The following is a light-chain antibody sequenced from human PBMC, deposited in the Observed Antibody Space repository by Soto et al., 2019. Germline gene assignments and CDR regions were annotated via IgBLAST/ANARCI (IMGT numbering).Light chain of an antibody. Sequence: EIVLTQSPATLSLSPGERATLSCRASQSVSSYLAWYQQKPGQAPRLLIYDASNRATGIPARFSGSGSGTDFTLTISSLEPDDFAVYYCQQRHSYPITFGQGTRLESK. CDR1: QSVSSY. J-gene: IGKJ5*01. V-gene: IGKV3-11*01. CDR2: DAS. CDR3: QQRHSYPIT.